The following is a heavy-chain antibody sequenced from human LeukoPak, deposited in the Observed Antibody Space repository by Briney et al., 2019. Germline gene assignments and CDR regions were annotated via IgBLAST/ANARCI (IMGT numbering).Heavy chain of an antibody. V-gene: IGHV1-2*02. Sequence: ASVKVSCKASGYSFTGQDMHWGRQAPGQGLEWMGWINPNTGGTNYAQKFQGRVTITRDTTISAAFMELSRLTSDDTAVYYCASYPRYNNAPPFDYWGQGTLVTVSS. CDR2: INPNTGGT. CDR3: ASYPRYNNAPPFDY. CDR1: GYSFTGQD. D-gene: IGHD1-14*01. J-gene: IGHJ4*02.